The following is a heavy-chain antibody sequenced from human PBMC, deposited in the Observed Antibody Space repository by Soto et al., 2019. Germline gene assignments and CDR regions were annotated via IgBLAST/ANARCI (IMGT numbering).Heavy chain of an antibody. D-gene: IGHD6-13*01. V-gene: IGHV1-69*01. Sequence: QVQLVQSGAEVKKPGSSVKVSCKASGGTFSSYAISWVRQAPGQGLELMGGIIPIFGTANDAQKFQGRVTLTADESTSAAYMELSSLRSEDTAVYYCASTEKRAAVGPTNSFDIWGQGTMVTVSS. CDR3: ASTEKRAAVGPTNSFDI. J-gene: IGHJ3*02. CDR2: IIPIFGTA. CDR1: GGTFSSYA.